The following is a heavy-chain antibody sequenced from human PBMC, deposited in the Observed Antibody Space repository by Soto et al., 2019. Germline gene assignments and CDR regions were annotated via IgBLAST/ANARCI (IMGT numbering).Heavy chain of an antibody. CDR3: ARHVTIFGVVHFDY. J-gene: IGHJ4*02. V-gene: IGHV4-39*01. CDR1: GGSISSSSYY. CDR2: IYYSGST. D-gene: IGHD3-3*01. Sequence: TSETLSLTCTVSGGSISSSSYYWGWIRQPPGKGLEWIGSIYYSGSTYYNPSLKSRVTISVDTSKNQFSLKLSSVTAADTAVYYCARHVTIFGVVHFDYWGQGTLVTVSS.